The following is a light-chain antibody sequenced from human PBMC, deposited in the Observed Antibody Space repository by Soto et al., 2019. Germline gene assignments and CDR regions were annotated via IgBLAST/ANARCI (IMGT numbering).Light chain of an antibody. CDR1: QSVSSSY. CDR2: GAS. CDR3: QQDGSSPWYT. V-gene: IGKV3-20*01. Sequence: EIVLTQSPGTLSLSPGERATLSCRASQSVSSSYLAWYQQKPGQAPRLLIYGASSRATGIPDRFSGSGSGTACTLTISRLEPEDFAVYYCQQDGSSPWYTFGQGTKLEIK. J-gene: IGKJ2*01.